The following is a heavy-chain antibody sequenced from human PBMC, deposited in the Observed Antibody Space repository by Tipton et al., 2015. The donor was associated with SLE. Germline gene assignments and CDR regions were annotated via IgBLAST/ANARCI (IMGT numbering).Heavy chain of an antibody. CDR1: GYTFISYD. Sequence: QLVQSGPEVKKPGASVKVSCKASGYTFISYDINWVRQATGQGLEWMGWMNPNSGNTGYAQKFQGRVTMTRNTSISTAYMELSSLRSEDTAVYYCARGHCSSTSCSYSGYYYYMDVWGKGTTVTVSS. CDR2: MNPNSGNT. J-gene: IGHJ6*03. CDR3: ARGHCSSTSCSYSGYYYYMDV. D-gene: IGHD2-2*01. V-gene: IGHV1-8*01.